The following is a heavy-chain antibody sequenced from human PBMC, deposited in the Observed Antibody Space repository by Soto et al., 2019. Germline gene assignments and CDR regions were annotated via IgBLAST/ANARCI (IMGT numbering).Heavy chain of an antibody. CDR2: FDPEDGET. CDR1: GYTLTELS. D-gene: IGHD3-10*01. V-gene: IGHV1-24*01. Sequence: ASVKVSCKVSGYTLTELSMHWVRQAPGKGLEWMGGFDPEDGETIYAQKFQGRVTMTEDTSTDTAYMELSSLRSEDTAVYYSARHEKFYYGSGPQMWFDPWGQGTLVTVSS. J-gene: IGHJ5*02. CDR3: ARHEKFYYGSGPQMWFDP.